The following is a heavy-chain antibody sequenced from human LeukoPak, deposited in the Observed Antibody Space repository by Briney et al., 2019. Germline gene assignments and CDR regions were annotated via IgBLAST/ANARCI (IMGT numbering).Heavy chain of an antibody. CDR1: GGSFSGYY. D-gene: IGHD3-10*01. CDR2: INHSGST. CDR3: ARGPPRLLWFGELLSVYFDY. Sequence: PSETLSLTCAVYGGSFSGYYWSWIRQPPAKGLEWIGEINHSGSTNYNPSLKSQVTISVDTSKNQFSLKLSSVTAADTAVYYCARGPPRLLWFGELLSVYFDYWGQGTLVTVSS. V-gene: IGHV4-34*01. J-gene: IGHJ4*02.